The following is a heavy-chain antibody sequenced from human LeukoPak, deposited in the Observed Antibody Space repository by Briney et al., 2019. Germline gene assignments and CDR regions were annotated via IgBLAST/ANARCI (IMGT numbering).Heavy chain of an antibody. CDR2: ISSSGSTI. CDR1: GFTFSDYY. D-gene: IGHD3-22*01. J-gene: IGHJ5*02. CDR3: ARAAEYYYDSSGYYFVDP. V-gene: IGHV3-11*04. Sequence: GGPLRLSCAASGFTFSDYYMSWLRQAPGKGLEWVSYISSSGSTIYYADSVRGRFTLSRDNAKNSLYLQMNSLRAEDTAVYYCARAAEYYYDSSGYYFVDPWGQGTLVTVSS.